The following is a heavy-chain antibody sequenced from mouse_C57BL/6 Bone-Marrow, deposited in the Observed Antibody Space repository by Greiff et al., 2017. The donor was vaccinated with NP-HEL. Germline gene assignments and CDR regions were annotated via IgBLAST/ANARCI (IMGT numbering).Heavy chain of an antibody. D-gene: IGHD3-2*02. CDR3: ARQLRLLGYAMDY. CDR1: GYTFTDYY. J-gene: IGHJ4*01. CDR2: INPYNGGT. Sequence: VQLKQSGPVLVKPGASVKMSCKASGYTFTDYYMNWVKQSHGKSLEWIGVINPYNGGTSYNQKFKGKATLTVDKSSSTAYMELNSLTSEDSAVYYCARQLRLLGYAMDYWGQGTSVTVSS. V-gene: IGHV1-19*01.